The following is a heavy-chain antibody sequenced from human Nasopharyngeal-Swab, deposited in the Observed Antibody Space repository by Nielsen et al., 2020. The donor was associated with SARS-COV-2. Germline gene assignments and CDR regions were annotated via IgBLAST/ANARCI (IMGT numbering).Heavy chain of an antibody. CDR1: GLTFSTYA. Sequence: GESLKISCSVSGLTFSTYAMSWVRQAPGQGLEWVSALSGRGTDTYYADSVKGRFTISRDNSKNTVFLQMNSLRADDTAVYYCAKDGSSTPTYWGQGTLVSVSS. V-gene: IGHV3-23*01. CDR2: LSGRGTDT. D-gene: IGHD6-13*01. CDR3: AKDGSSTPTY. J-gene: IGHJ4*02.